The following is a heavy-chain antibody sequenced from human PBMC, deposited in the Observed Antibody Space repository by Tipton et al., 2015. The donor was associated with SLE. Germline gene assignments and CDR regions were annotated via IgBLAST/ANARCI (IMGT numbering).Heavy chain of an antibody. D-gene: IGHD2-21*01. CDR2: IYYPGST. CDR3: PGGGDLVVVSSYFAS. Sequence: GLVKPSGTLSLTCVVSGGSFSSDTYLWGWIRQPPGKGLEWIGEIYYPGSTYYNPSLKSPVTISVDTSKNQFSLKLSSVTAADTAVYSCPGGGDLVVVSSYFASWGQESLVTVSP. J-gene: IGHJ4*02. V-gene: IGHV4-39*07. CDR1: GGSFSSDTYL.